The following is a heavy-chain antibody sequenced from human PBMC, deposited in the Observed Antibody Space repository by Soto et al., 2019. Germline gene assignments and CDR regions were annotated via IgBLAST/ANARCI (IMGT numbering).Heavy chain of an antibody. CDR3: ARKGYCSGGSCYAGTSKGYTYYYGMDV. CDR1: GGTFSSYA. D-gene: IGHD2-15*01. CDR2: IIPIFGTA. V-gene: IGHV1-69*13. Sequence: SVKVSCKASGGTFSSYAISWVRQAPGQGLEWMGGIIPIFGTANYAQKFQGRVTITADESTSTAYMELSSLRSEDTAVYYCARKGYCSGGSCYAGTSKGYTYYYGMDVWGQGTTVTVSS. J-gene: IGHJ6*02.